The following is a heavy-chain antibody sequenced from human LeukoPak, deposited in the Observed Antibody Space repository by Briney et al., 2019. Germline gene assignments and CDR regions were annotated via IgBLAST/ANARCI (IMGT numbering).Heavy chain of an antibody. V-gene: IGHV5-51*01. Sequence: GESLKISCKGSGYSFTSYWIGWVRQMPGKGLEWMGIIYPGDSDTRYSPSFQGQVTISADKSISTAYLQWSSLKASDTAMYYCARRGSSGYFHRAYYFDYWGQGTPVTVSS. CDR1: GYSFTSYW. CDR3: ARRGSSGYFHRAYYFDY. CDR2: IYPGDSDT. D-gene: IGHD3-22*01. J-gene: IGHJ4*02.